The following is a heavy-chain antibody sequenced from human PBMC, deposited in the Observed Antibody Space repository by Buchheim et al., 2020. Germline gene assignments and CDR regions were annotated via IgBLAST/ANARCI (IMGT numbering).Heavy chain of an antibody. J-gene: IGHJ4*02. Sequence: QLQLQESGPGLVKPSETLSLTCTVSSGSISSSSYYWGWIRQPPGKGLEWIGSIYYSGSTYYNPSLKSRVTISVDTSKNQFSLKLSSMTAADTAVYYCARGRYSSSWYDVDYWGQGTL. CDR2: IYYSGST. V-gene: IGHV4-39*07. D-gene: IGHD6-13*01. CDR1: SGSISSSSYY. CDR3: ARGRYSSSWYDVDY.